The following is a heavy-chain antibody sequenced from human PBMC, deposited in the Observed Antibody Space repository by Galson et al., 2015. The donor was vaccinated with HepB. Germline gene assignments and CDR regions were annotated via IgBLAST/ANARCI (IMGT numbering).Heavy chain of an antibody. CDR3: AREDQWLRVMDV. CDR1: GFTFSSYA. J-gene: IGHJ6*02. CDR2: ISYDGSNK. D-gene: IGHD5-12*01. V-gene: IGHV3-30-3*01. Sequence: SLRLSCAASGFTFSSYAMHWVRQAPGEGLEWVAVISYDGSNKYYADSVKGRFTISRDNSKNTLYLQMNSLRAEDTAVYYCAREDQWLRVMDVWGQGTTVTVSS.